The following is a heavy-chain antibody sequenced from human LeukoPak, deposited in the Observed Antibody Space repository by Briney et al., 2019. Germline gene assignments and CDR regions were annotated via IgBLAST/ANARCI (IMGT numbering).Heavy chain of an antibody. J-gene: IGHJ4*02. V-gene: IGHV4-39*01. D-gene: IGHD6-13*01. CDR3: ARLPYSSSWYGIYYFDY. Sequence: SETLSLTCTVSGDSISSSSYYWGWIRQPPGKGLEWIGSIYSSGSTYYNPSLKSRVTISVDTSKNQFSLILSSVTAADMAVYYCARLPYSSSWYGIYYFDYWGQGTLVTVSS. CDR1: GDSISSSSYY. CDR2: IYSSGST.